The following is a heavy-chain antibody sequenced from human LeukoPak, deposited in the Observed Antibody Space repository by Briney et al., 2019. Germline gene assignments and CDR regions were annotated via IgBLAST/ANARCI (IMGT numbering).Heavy chain of an antibody. D-gene: IGHD3-10*01. V-gene: IGHV3-53*01. CDR2: IYSGGST. Sequence: GGSLRLSCAASGFTVSSNYMSWVRQAPGKGLEWVSVIYSGGSTYYADSVKGRFTISRDNSKNTLYLQMNSLRAEDTAVYYCARAVLLWFGEVNGMDVWGQGTTVTVSS. CDR3: ARAVLLWFGEVNGMDV. CDR1: GFTVSSNY. J-gene: IGHJ6*02.